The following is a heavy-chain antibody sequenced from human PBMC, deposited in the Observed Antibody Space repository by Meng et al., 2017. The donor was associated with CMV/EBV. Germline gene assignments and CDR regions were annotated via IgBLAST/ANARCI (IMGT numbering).Heavy chain of an antibody. V-gene: IGHV3-30*02. D-gene: IGHD3-3*01. CDR2: IRYDGSNK. CDR3: ARDSDSVRYYDFWSGYYGMDV. CDR1: GFTFSSYG. J-gene: IGHJ6*02. Sequence: GGSLRLSCAASGFTFSSYGMHWVRQAPGKGLEWVAFIRYDGSNKYYADSVKGRFTISRDNSKNTLYLQMNSLRAEDTAVYYCARDSDSVRYYDFWSGYYGMDVWGQGTTVTVSS.